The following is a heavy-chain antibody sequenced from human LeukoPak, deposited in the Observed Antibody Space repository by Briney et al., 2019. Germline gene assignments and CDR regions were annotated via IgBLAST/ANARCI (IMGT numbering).Heavy chain of an antibody. D-gene: IGHD3-10*01. CDR2: IYSGGNT. V-gene: IGHV3-53*01. CDR3: ARGHGSYYYYMDV. Sequence: PGGSLRLSCAASGFTVSSNYMSWVRQAPGKGLECVSVIYSGGNTYYTDSVRGRFTISRDNSKNTLYLQMNSLRAEDTAVYYCARGHGSYYYYMDVWGKGTTVTVSS. CDR1: GFTVSSNY. J-gene: IGHJ6*03.